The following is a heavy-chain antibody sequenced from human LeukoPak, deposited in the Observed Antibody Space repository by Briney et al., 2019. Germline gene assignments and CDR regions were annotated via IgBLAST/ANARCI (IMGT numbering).Heavy chain of an antibody. CDR3: ARGGNGEYYFDY. V-gene: IGHV4-30-2*01. CDR1: GGSISSGGYS. D-gene: IGHD2-8*01. J-gene: IGHJ4*02. Sequence: PSETLSLTCTVSGGSISSGGYSWSWIRQPPGKGLEWIGYIYHSGSTYYNPSLKSRVTISVDRSKSQFSLKLSSVTAADTAVYYCARGGNGEYYFDYWGQGTLVTVSS. CDR2: IYHSGST.